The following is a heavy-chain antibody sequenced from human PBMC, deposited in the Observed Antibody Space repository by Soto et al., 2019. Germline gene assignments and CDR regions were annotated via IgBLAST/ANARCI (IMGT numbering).Heavy chain of an antibody. CDR2: IYWDDDK. V-gene: IGHV2-5*02. CDR3: AHRPFNSAWHDAYDI. J-gene: IGHJ3*02. CDR1: GFSLSARGEG. D-gene: IGHD5-18*01. Sequence: SGPTLVNPTETLTLTCTFSGFSLSARGEGVGWIRQPPGKALEWLAIIYWDDDKRYSPSLRTTFTITKDTSKNQVVLTMTNMDPVDTATYFCAHRPFNSAWHDAYDIWGPGT.